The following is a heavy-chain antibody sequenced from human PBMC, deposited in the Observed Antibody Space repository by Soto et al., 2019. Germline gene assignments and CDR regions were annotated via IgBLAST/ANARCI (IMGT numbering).Heavy chain of an antibody. V-gene: IGHV6-1*01. CDR1: GDSVSSNSSA. J-gene: IGHJ5*02. D-gene: IGHD2-15*01. Sequence: SQTLSLACAISGDSVSSNSSACNFIRQSPSRGLEWLGRTYYRSKWYNDYAVSVKSRITINPDTSKNQFSLQLNSVTPEDTAVYYCARARDSYLHLGSNWFDPWGQGTLVTVSS. CDR2: TYYRSKWYN. CDR3: ARARDSYLHLGSNWFDP.